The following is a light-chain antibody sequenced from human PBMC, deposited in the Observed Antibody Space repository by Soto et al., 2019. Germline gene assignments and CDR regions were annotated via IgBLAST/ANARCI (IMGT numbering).Light chain of an antibody. V-gene: IGLV2-14*01. CDR2: EVS. CDR3: SSYTSSSIDYV. CDR1: SSDVGGYNY. J-gene: IGLJ1*01. Sequence: QSALTQAASESGSPGQSITISCTGTSSDVGGYNYVSWYQQHPGKAPKLMIYEVSNRPSGVSNRFSGSKSGNTASLTISGLQAEDEADYYCSSYTSSSIDYVFGTGTKLTVL.